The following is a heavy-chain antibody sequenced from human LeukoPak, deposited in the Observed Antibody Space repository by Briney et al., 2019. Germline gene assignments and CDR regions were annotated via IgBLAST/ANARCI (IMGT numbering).Heavy chain of an antibody. CDR2: ISSNGGST. D-gene: IGHD2-2*01. CDR1: GFTFSSYA. CDR3: VKDGGGDIVVVPAAMGINYFDY. V-gene: IGHV3-64D*06. J-gene: IGHJ4*02. Sequence: PGGSLRLSCSTSGFTFSSYAMHWVRQAPGKGLEYVSAISSNGGSTYYAHSVKGRFTISRDNSKNTLYLQMSSLRAEDTAVYYCVKDGGGDIVVVPAAMGINYFDYWGQGTLVTVSS.